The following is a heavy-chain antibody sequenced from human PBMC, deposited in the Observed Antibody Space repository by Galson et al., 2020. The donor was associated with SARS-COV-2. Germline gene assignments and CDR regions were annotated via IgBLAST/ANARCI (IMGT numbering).Heavy chain of an antibody. J-gene: IGHJ3*02. CDR3: ARVARSFRDGTRLIAVAGGWLAFDI. D-gene: IGHD6-19*01. CDR1: GGSISSSSYY. V-gene: IGHV4-39*07. CDR2: IYYSGST. Sequence: SETLSLTSTVSGGSISSSSYYWGWIRQPPGKGLEWIGSIYYSGSTYYNPSLKSRATISVDTSKNQFSLRLSSVTAADTAVYYCARVARSFRDGTRLIAVAGGWLAFDIWGQGTMVTVSS.